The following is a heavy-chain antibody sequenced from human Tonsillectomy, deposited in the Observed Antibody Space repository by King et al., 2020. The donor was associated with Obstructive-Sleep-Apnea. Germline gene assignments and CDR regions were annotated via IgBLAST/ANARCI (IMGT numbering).Heavy chain of an antibody. CDR2: IKQDGSEK. Sequence: VQLVESGGGLVQPGGSLRLSCAASGFTFSSYWMSWVRQAPGKGLELVANIKQDGSEKYYVDSVEGRFTISKDNAKNSLYLQMNSLRAEDTAVYYCAGITMVRGVIGYWGQGTLVTVSS. D-gene: IGHD3-10*01. J-gene: IGHJ4*02. CDR3: AGITMVRGVIGY. CDR1: GFTFSSYW. V-gene: IGHV3-7*03.